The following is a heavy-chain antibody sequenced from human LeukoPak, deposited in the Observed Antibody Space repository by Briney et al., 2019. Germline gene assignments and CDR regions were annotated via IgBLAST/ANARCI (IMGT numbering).Heavy chain of an antibody. D-gene: IGHD6-19*01. Sequence: PGGSLRLSCAASGFTFSSYSMNWVRQAPGKGLEWVSYISSSGSTIYYADSVKGRFTISRDNAKNSLYLQMNSLRAEDTAVYYCAREMQGIAVAGNRFDYWGQGTLVTVSS. CDR2: ISSSGSTI. CDR1: GFTFSSYS. V-gene: IGHV3-48*01. J-gene: IGHJ4*02. CDR3: AREMQGIAVAGNRFDY.